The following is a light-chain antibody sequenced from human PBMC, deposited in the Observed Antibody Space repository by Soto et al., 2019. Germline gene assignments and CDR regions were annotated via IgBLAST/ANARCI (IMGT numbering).Light chain of an antibody. CDR3: GSYASNIYV. CDR1: SSYVGGCNY. V-gene: IGLV2-14*01. CDR2: EVS. Sequence: QSALTQPASVSGSPGQSITISCTGTSSYVGGCNYVSWYQQHPGKAPKLMIYEVSNRPSGVSNRFSGSKSGNTASLTISGLQAEDEADYYCGSYASNIYVFGTGTKVTVL. J-gene: IGLJ1*01.